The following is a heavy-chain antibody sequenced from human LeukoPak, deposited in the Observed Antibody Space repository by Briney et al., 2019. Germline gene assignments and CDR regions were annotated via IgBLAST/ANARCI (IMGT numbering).Heavy chain of an antibody. V-gene: IGHV1-2*06. CDR1: GYTFTGYY. Sequence: ASVKVSCKASGYTFTGYYMHWVRQAPGQGLEWMGRINPNSGGTNYSQKFQGRVTMTRDTSISTAYMELSRLRSDDTTVYYCARGPRVLRSLEWLLTFDYWGQGTLVTVSS. J-gene: IGHJ4*02. CDR2: INPNSGGT. CDR3: ARGPRVLRSLEWLLTFDY. D-gene: IGHD3-3*01.